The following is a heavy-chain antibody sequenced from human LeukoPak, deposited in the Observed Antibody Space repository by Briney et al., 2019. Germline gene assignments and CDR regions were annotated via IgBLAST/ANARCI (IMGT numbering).Heavy chain of an antibody. D-gene: IGHD4/OR15-4a*01. CDR3: ARRAGAYSHPYDY. V-gene: IGHV3-53*01. J-gene: IGHJ4*02. Sequence: GGSLRLSCAASGFTFSKNAMSWVRQAPGKGLEWVSFNSDNTHYSDSVKGRFTISRDNSKNTLYLQMNSLRAEDTAVYYCARRAGAYSHPYDYWGQGTLVTVSS. CDR1: GFTFSKNA. CDR2: NSDNT.